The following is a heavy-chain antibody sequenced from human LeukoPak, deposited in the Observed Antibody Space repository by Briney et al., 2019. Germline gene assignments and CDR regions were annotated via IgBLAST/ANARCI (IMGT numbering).Heavy chain of an antibody. CDR3: TRGDYYDSGGYYFLFDY. CDR2: IRSKPYGGTT. V-gene: IGHV3-49*04. J-gene: IGHJ4*02. D-gene: IGHD3-22*01. Sequence: GRSLRLSCTGSGFTFGDYGMSWVRQAPGKGLEWVGFIRSKPYGGTTEYAAPVKGRFTISRDDSESIAYLQMNSLKTEDTAVYYCTRGDYYDSGGYYFLFDYWGQGTLVAVSS. CDR1: GFTFGDYG.